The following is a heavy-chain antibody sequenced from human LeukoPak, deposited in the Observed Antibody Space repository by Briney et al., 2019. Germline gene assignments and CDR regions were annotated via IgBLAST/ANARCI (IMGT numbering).Heavy chain of an antibody. CDR1: GFTFSSYS. V-gene: IGHV3-21*01. Sequence: GGSLRLSCAASGFTFSSYSMNWVRQAPGKGLEWVSSISSSSSYIYYADSVKGRFTISRDNAKNSLYLQMNSLRAEGTAVYYCARVSVLEMTAAAGTVSLFDYWGQGTLVTVSS. D-gene: IGHD6-13*01. CDR2: ISSSSSYI. CDR3: ARVSVLEMTAAAGTVSLFDY. J-gene: IGHJ4*02.